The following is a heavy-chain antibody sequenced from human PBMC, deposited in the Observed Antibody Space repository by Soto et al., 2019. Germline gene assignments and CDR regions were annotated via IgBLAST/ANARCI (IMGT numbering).Heavy chain of an antibody. D-gene: IGHD3-3*01. J-gene: IGHJ5*02. V-gene: IGHV1-24*01. CDR2: FDPEDGET. Sequence: ASVKVSCKVSGYTLTELSMHWVRQAPGKGLEWMGGFDPEDGETIYAHKFQGRVTMTEDTSTDTAYMELSSLRSEDTAVYYCATLSNDFWSGPNNWFDPWGQGTLVTVSS. CDR1: GYTLTELS. CDR3: ATLSNDFWSGPNNWFDP.